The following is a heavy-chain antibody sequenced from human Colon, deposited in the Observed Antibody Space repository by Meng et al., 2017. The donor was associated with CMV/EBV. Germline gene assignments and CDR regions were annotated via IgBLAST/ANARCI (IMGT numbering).Heavy chain of an antibody. CDR2: IHYSGSV. CDR1: GVSISTHY. CDR3: TERGVAY. J-gene: IGHJ4*02. V-gene: IGHV4-59*11. D-gene: IGHD3-10*01. Sequence: QVQLQGSGPGLVKPSDTLSPTCTVSGVSISTHYWSWIRQSPGKGLEWIGSIHYSGSVDYNPSLRNRLIMSVDTSNNQVSLKLNSVTTADTAVYYCTERGVAYWGQGILVTVSS.